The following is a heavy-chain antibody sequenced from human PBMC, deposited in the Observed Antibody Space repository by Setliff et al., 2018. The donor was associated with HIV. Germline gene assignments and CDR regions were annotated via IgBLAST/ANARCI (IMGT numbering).Heavy chain of an antibody. Sequence: LSLTCSVSGYSISSGYYWGWIRQPPGKGLEWIGNIYHSGSTYYNPSLKSRVTISVDTSKNQFSLKLTSVTAADTAVYYCARHRMGGGLYYYYMDVWGKGTTVTVSS. CDR3: ARHRMGGGLYYYYMDV. J-gene: IGHJ6*03. CDR2: IYHSGST. V-gene: IGHV4-38-2*01. D-gene: IGHD3-16*01. CDR1: GYSISSGYY.